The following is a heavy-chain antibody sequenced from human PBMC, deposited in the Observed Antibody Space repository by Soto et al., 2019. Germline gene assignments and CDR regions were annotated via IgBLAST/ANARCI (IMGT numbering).Heavy chain of an antibody. V-gene: IGHV3-23*01. Sequence: HPGGSLRLSCAASGFTFSSYAMSWVRQAPGKGLEWVSAISGSGGSTYYADSVKGRFTISRDNSKNTLYLQMNSLRAEDTAVYYCATTTTDYYDSSGLVSYYYYGMDVWGQGTTVTVSS. D-gene: IGHD3-22*01. CDR2: ISGSGGST. CDR3: ATTTTDYYDSSGLVSYYYYGMDV. CDR1: GFTFSSYA. J-gene: IGHJ6*02.